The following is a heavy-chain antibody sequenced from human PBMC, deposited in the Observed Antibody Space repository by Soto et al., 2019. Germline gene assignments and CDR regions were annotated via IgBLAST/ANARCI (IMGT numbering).Heavy chain of an antibody. CDR1: GGTFSSYT. Sequence: QVQLVQSGAEVKKPGSSVKVSCKASGGTFSSYTISWVRQAPGQGLEWMGRIIPILGIANYAQKFQGRVTITADKSTSTAYMELSSLRSEDTAVYYCAREKSIAVARENAFDIWGQGTMVTVSS. D-gene: IGHD6-19*01. CDR3: AREKSIAVARENAFDI. V-gene: IGHV1-69*08. CDR2: IIPILGIA. J-gene: IGHJ3*02.